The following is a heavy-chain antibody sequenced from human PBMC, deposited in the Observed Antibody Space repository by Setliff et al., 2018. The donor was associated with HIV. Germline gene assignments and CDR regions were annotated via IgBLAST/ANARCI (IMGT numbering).Heavy chain of an antibody. D-gene: IGHD1-26*01. Sequence: SETLSLTCTVSGGSISNYYWSWVRQPPGKGLEWIGYIYSSGSTNYNPSFKSRVTISVDTSKSQFSLKLSSVTAADTAVYYCAKDRSGSYRTFDYWGPGILVTVSS. CDR2: IYSSGST. J-gene: IGHJ4*02. CDR1: GGSISNYY. CDR3: AKDRSGSYRTFDY. V-gene: IGHV4-59*01.